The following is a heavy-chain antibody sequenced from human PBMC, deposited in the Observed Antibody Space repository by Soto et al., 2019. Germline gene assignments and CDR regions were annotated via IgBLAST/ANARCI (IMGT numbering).Heavy chain of an antibody. V-gene: IGHV4-30-4*01. Sequence: QVQLQESGPGLVKPSQTLSLTCTVSGGSISGGVYYWSWIRQPPGKGLEWIGYIFDSGSTYYNPYLKSRVTISVDTSKNQFSLRLSSVTAADTAVYYCAREIIPLTPDWYFDLWGRGTLFTFSS. CDR1: GGSISGGVYY. J-gene: IGHJ2*01. CDR3: AREIIPLTPDWYFDL. CDR2: IFDSGST. D-gene: IGHD2-15*01.